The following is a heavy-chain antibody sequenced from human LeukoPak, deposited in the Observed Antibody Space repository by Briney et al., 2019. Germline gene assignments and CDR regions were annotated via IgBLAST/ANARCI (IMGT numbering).Heavy chain of an antibody. J-gene: IGHJ5*02. V-gene: IGHV1-8*01. Sequence: ATVKVSCKASGYTFTSYDINWVRQATGQGLEWMGWMNPNSGNTGYAQKFQGRVTMTRNTSISTAYMELSSLRSEDTAVYYCARGRGSGHKENWFDPWGQGTLVTVSS. CDR1: GYTFTSYD. CDR3: ARGRGSGHKENWFDP. D-gene: IGHD6-19*01. CDR2: MNPNSGNT.